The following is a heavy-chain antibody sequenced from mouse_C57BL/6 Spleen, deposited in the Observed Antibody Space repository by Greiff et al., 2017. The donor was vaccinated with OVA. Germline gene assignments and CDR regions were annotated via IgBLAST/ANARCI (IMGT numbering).Heavy chain of an antibody. CDR2: ISGGGGNT. Sequence: EVKLMESGGGLVKPGGSLKLSCAASGFTFSSYTMSWVRQTPEKRLEWVATISGGGGNTYYPDSVKGRFTISRDNAKNTLYLQMSSLRSEDTALYYCARHGYYDSFDYWGQGTTLTVSS. D-gene: IGHD2-4*01. CDR3: ARHGYYDSFDY. J-gene: IGHJ2*01. CDR1: GFTFSSYT. V-gene: IGHV5-9*01.